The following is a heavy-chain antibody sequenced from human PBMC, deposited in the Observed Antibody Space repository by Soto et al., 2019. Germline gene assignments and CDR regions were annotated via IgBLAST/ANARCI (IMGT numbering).Heavy chain of an antibody. V-gene: IGHV3-74*01. Sequence: EVQLVESGGGLVQPGGSLRLSCAASGFTLSGRSMHWVRQAPGKGLVWVSGIDNAGTDSTYADSVKGRFTSSRDIAKNMLYLQLNSLRFEATAVYYSARGCFGPDVWGKGTTVTVSS. CDR3: ARGCFGPDV. CDR2: IDNAGTDS. J-gene: IGHJ6*04. CDR1: GFTLSGRS. D-gene: IGHD3-10*01.